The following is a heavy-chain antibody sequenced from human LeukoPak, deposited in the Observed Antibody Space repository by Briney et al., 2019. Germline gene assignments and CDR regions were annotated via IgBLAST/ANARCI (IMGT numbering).Heavy chain of an antibody. J-gene: IGHJ4*02. D-gene: IGHD3-10*01. V-gene: IGHV3-21*01. CDR3: ARAAAGSGSYGGYFDY. Sequence: SGGSLRLSCAASGFTFDDYGMSWVRQAPGKGLEWVSTISNSGGTTYYADSVKGRFTISRDNAKNSLYLQMNSLRAEDTAVYYCARAAAGSGSYGGYFDYWGQGTLVTVSS. CDR1: GFTFDDYG. CDR2: ISNSGGTT.